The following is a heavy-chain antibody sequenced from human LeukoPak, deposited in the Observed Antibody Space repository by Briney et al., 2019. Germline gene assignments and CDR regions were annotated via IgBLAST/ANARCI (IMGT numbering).Heavy chain of an antibody. CDR2: IYSGGST. V-gene: IGHV3-53*01. CDR1: GFTVSSNY. Sequence: PGGSLRLSCAASGFTVSSNYMSWVRQAPGKGLEWVSVIYSGGSTYYADSVKGRFTISRDNSKNTLYLQMNSLRAEDTAVYYCAASDRQPYYFDYWGQGTLVTVSS. D-gene: IGHD2-2*01. J-gene: IGHJ4*02. CDR3: AASDRQPYYFDY.